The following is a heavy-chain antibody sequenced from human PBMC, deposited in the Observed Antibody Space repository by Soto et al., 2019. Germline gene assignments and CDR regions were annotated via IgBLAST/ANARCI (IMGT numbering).Heavy chain of an antibody. J-gene: IGHJ6*02. CDR2: IYSSSGNT. CDR1: GDSISGYY. D-gene: IGHD3-22*01. Sequence: QVQLQQSGPGLVKPAETLSLTCAVSGDSISGYYWAWIRQPPGKRLEWIGYIYSSSGNTDYNPSLNRRATISIDMSKNQVSLRLRAVTAADTAMYYCARDYYDSSESMDVWGQGTTVTVSS. CDR3: ARDYYDSSESMDV. V-gene: IGHV4-59*01.